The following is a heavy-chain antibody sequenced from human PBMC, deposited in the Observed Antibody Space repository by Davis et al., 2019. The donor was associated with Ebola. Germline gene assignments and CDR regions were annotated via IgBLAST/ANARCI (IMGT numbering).Heavy chain of an antibody. CDR2: IIPIFGTA. D-gene: IGHD2-2*01. CDR3: ARDPAVYCSSTSCFQAEYFQH. CDR1: GGTFSSHG. V-gene: IGHV1-69*13. Sequence: LVKVSCKASGGTFSSHGISWVRQAPGQGLQWVGGIIPIFGTANYAQKFQGRVTITADESTSTAYMELSSLRSEDTAVYYCARDPAVYCSSTSCFQAEYFQHWGQGTLVTVSS. J-gene: IGHJ1*01.